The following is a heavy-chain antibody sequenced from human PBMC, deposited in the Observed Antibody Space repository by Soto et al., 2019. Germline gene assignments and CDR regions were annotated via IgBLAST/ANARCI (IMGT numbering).Heavy chain of an antibody. CDR3: ARDHFASRWSYYDS. CDR2: ISDDGSNK. V-gene: IGHV3-30*04. Sequence: QVQLVESGGGVVQPGKSLRLSCAASGFTFSNYALHWVRQAPGQGLEWVAVISDDGSNKYYADSVKGRFTISRDNSKNMLFLQMNSLSAEDTAVYYCARDHFASRWSYYDSWGQGTPVTVSS. J-gene: IGHJ4*02. CDR1: GFTFSNYA. D-gene: IGHD6-13*01.